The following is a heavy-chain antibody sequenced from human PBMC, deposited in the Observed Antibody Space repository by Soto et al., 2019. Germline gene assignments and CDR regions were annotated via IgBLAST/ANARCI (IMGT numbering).Heavy chain of an antibody. CDR2: IYYSGST. V-gene: IGHV4-59*01. CDR1: GGSISSYY. Sequence: PSETLSLTCTVSGGSISSYYWSWIPQPPGKGLEWIGYIYYSGSTNYNPSLKSRVTISVDTSKNQFSLKLSSVTAADTAVYYCARVGSYYDSSNGFDYWGQGTLVTVSS. CDR3: ARVGSYYDSSNGFDY. D-gene: IGHD3-22*01. J-gene: IGHJ4*02.